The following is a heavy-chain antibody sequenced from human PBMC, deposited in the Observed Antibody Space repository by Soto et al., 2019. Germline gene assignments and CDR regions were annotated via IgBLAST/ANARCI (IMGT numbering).Heavy chain of an antibody. CDR3: ARGGDDLPPEN. V-gene: IGHV3-11*01. J-gene: IGHJ4*02. Sequence: QVQLVESGGGLVKPGGSLRLSCAASGFTFSDFYMSWIRQAPGKGLEWVSYISSSGSTIHYADFVKGRFTISRDNAAKKSLFLQMNSLRAEDTAVYYCARGGDDLPPENWGQGTLLTVSS. CDR1: GFTFSDFY. CDR2: ISSSGSTI. D-gene: IGHD1-1*01.